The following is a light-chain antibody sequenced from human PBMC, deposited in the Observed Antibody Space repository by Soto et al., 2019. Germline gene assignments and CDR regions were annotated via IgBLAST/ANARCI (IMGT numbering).Light chain of an antibody. CDR2: GAS. Sequence: EIGLTQSPGTRSLSPGERATLSCRASQSVSSSYLAWYQQKPGQAPRVLIYGASSRDTGIPDRFSGSGSGTDSTLTISRLEPEDFAVYYCQQYGSSPMLTFGQGTKVEIK. V-gene: IGKV3-20*01. CDR3: QQYGSSPMLT. CDR1: QSVSSSY. J-gene: IGKJ1*01.